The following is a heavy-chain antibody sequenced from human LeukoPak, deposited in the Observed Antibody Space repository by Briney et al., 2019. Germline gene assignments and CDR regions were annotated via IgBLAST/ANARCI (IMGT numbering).Heavy chain of an antibody. D-gene: IGHD2-2*01. Sequence: ASVRVSCKASGYTFTDYYVHWVRQAPGQGLEWMGWINANNGDTNYAQKFQGRVTMTRDTSMSTAYMDLTRLRSDDTAVYNCARVSPIYQLFFWFDPWGQGTLVTVSS. CDR1: GYTFTDYY. J-gene: IGHJ5*02. V-gene: IGHV1-2*02. CDR2: INANNGDT. CDR3: ARVSPIYQLFFWFDP.